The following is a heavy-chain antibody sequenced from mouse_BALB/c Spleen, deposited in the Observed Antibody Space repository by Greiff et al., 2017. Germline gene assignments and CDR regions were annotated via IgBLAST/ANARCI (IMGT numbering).Heavy chain of an antibody. J-gene: IGHJ4*01. CDR1: GFTFSSFG. CDR3: ARGAYYYGSSYHYYAMDY. V-gene: IGHV5-17*02. CDR2: ISSGSSTI. Sequence: EVKLEESGGGLVQPGGSRKLSCAASGFTFSSFGMHWVRQAPEKGLEWVAYISSGSSTIYYADTVKGRFTISRDNPKNTLFLQMTSLRSEDTAMYYCARGAYYYGSSYHYYAMDYWGQGTSVTVSS. D-gene: IGHD1-1*01.